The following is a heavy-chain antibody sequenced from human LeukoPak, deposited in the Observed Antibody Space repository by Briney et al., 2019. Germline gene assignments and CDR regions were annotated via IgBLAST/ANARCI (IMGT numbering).Heavy chain of an antibody. V-gene: IGHV5-51*01. CDR3: ARRFCSGSSCYYFDY. CDR1: GHSFTNYW. CDR2: IYHGDSDT. Sequence: GESLKISCKGSGHSFTNYWIGWVRQMPGKGLEWMGIIYHGDSDTRYSPSFQGQVTISADKSISTAYLQWSSLKASDTAMYYCARRFCSGSSCYYFDYWGQGTLVTVPS. J-gene: IGHJ4*02. D-gene: IGHD2-2*01.